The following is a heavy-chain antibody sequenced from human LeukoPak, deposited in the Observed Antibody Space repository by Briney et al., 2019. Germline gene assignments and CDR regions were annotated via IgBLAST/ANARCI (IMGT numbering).Heavy chain of an antibody. Sequence: SETLSPTCAVYGGSFSGYYWSWIRQPPGKGLEWIGEINHSGSTNYNPSLKSRVTISVDTSKNQFSLKLSSVTAADTAVYYCARGRPYYGSGSYYMGYWGQGTLVTVSS. CDR2: INHSGST. CDR1: GGSFSGYY. CDR3: ARGRPYYGSGSYYMGY. D-gene: IGHD3-10*01. J-gene: IGHJ4*02. V-gene: IGHV4-34*01.